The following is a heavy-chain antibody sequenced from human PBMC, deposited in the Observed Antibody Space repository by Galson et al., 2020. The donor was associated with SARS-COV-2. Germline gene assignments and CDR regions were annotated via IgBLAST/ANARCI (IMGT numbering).Heavy chain of an antibody. J-gene: IGHJ4*02. CDR3: AREDYYGSGSYTFDY. Sequence: GGSLSLSCAASGFTFSSYAMNWVRQPPGNELEWVSYIRPSGSPIYYADSVKGRFTISRDNAKNSLYLQMNSLRDEDTAVYYCAREDYYGSGSYTFDYWGQGTLVTVSS. CDR2: IRPSGSPI. V-gene: IGHV3-48*02. D-gene: IGHD3-10*01. CDR1: GFTFSSYA.